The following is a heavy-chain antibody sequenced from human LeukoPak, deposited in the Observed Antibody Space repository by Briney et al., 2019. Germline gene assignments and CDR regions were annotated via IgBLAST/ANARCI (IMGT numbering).Heavy chain of an antibody. CDR2: IYSGGST. D-gene: IGHD3-22*01. V-gene: IGHV3-53*01. Sequence: PGGSLRLSCAASGFTVSSNYMSWVRQAPGKGLEWASVIYSGGSTYYADSVKGRFTISRDNSKNTLYLQMNSLRAEDTAVYYCARDSRQDYYDSSGYLWFAFDIWGQGTMVTVSS. CDR1: GFTVSSNY. J-gene: IGHJ3*02. CDR3: ARDSRQDYYDSSGYLWFAFDI.